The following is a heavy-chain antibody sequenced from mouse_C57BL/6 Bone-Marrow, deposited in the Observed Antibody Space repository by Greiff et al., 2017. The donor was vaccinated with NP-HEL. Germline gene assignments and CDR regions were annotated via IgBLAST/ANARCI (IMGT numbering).Heavy chain of an antibody. CDR1: GYTFTSYW. Sequence: VQLQQPGAELVKPGASVKLSCKASGYTFTSYWMHWVKQRPGRGLEWIGRIDPNSGGTKYNEKFKSKATLTVDKPSSTAYMQLSSLTSEDSAVYYCAIFITQGEYYFDYWGQGTTLTVSS. CDR3: AIFITQGEYYFDY. J-gene: IGHJ2*01. CDR2: IDPNSGGT. V-gene: IGHV1-72*01. D-gene: IGHD1-1*01.